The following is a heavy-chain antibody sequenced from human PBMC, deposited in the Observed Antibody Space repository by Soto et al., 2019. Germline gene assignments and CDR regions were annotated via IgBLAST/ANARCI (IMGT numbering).Heavy chain of an antibody. D-gene: IGHD6-13*01. Sequence: PSETLSLTCAVSGGSMSSYYWSWIRQPPGKGLEWIGYIYYSGSTNYNPSLKSRVTISVDTSKNQFSLKLSSVTAADTAVYYCARDLRIAAAGIWYYYGMDVWGQGTTVTVSS. CDR2: IYYSGST. CDR3: ARDLRIAAAGIWYYYGMDV. CDR1: GGSMSSYY. V-gene: IGHV4-59*01. J-gene: IGHJ6*02.